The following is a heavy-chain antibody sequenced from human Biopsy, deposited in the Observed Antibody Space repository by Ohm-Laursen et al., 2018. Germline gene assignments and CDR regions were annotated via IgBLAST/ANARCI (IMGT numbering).Heavy chain of an antibody. Sequence: PSETLSLTCAVYGGSLSGYYWSWIRQPPGKALEWIGYIYFTGRTSYNPSLKSRVTMSVNTSKKQFSLRLSSVTAADTAVYYCASAGYNPNWNFDLWGRGTRVTVSS. V-gene: IGHV4-59*12. J-gene: IGHJ2*01. D-gene: IGHD5-24*01. CDR2: IYFTGRT. CDR1: GGSLSGYY. CDR3: ASAGYNPNWNFDL.